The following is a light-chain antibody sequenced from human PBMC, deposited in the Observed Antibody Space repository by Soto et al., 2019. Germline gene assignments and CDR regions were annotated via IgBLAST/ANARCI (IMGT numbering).Light chain of an antibody. V-gene: IGKV1-5*03. J-gene: IGKJ1*01. CDR3: QQYNSYFSVP. Sequence: DIQMTQSPSTLSASVGDRVTITCRASQSISSWLDWYQQKPGKAPKLLIYKASSLESGVPSRFRRSGSGTEFTLTIRRLQTDDFATYFRQQYNSYFSVPFGQGPKVEMK. CDR2: KAS. CDR1: QSISSW.